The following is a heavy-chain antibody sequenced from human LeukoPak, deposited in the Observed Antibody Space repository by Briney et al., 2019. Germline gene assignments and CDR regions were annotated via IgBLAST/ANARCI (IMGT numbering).Heavy chain of an antibody. CDR1: GGSISSSSYY. D-gene: IGHD5-12*01. CDR2: IHYSGST. CDR3: ARVSGYDWESFYDY. Sequence: SETLSLTCTVSGGSISSSSYYWAWIRQPPGKGLEWIGSIHYSGSTYYNPSLQSRVTISVDTSKNQFSLKLSSVTAADTAMYYCARVSGYDWESFYDYWGQGSLVTVSS. V-gene: IGHV4-39*07. J-gene: IGHJ4*02.